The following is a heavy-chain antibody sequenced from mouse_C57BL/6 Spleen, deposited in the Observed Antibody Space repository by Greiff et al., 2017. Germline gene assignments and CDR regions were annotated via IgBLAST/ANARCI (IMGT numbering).Heavy chain of an antibody. J-gene: IGHJ4*01. V-gene: IGHV1-22*01. CDR1: GYTFTDYN. CDR2: INPNNGGT. Sequence: SGPELVKPGASVKMSCKASGYTFTDYNMHWVKQSHGKSLEWIGYINPNNGGTSYNQKFKGKATLTVNKSSSTAYMELRSLTSEDSAVYYCARGDGNYGDAMDYWGQGTSVTVSS. CDR3: ARGDGNYGDAMDY. D-gene: IGHD2-1*01.